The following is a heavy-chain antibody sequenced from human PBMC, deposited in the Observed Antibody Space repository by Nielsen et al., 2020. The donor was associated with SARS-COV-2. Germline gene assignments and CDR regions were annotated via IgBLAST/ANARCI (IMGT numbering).Heavy chain of an antibody. CDR1: GCTLSAYW. CDR3: ASLNWVDPTSN. V-gene: IGHV3-7*01. Sequence: GGSLRLSCVASGCTLSAYWMYWVRQGPGKGLELVANIKDDGSARYYVDSVKGRFTITKDNAKNSLYLQMHNLRAEDTAVYFGASLNWVDPTSNWGPGTPVTVSA. J-gene: IGHJ4*02. CDR2: IKDDGSAR. D-gene: IGHD1-1*01.